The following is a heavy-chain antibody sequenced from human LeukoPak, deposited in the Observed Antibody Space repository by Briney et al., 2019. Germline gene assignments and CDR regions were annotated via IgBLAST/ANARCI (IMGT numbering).Heavy chain of an antibody. CDR3: VKDDFWSGYSDY. J-gene: IGHJ4*02. Sequence: PGGSLRLSCAASGFTFNNYAMNWVRQAPGKGLEWVSSISGSGETTYYADSVKGRFTISRDSSKNTLYLQMNSLRAEDTAVYFCVKDDFWSGYSDYWGQGTLVTVSS. V-gene: IGHV3-23*01. CDR2: ISGSGETT. D-gene: IGHD3-3*01. CDR1: GFTFNNYA.